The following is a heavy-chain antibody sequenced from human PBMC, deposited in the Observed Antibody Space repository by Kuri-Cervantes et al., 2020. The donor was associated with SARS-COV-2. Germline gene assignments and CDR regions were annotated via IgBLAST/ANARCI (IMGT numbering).Heavy chain of an antibody. CDR1: GYTFTGYY. CDR3: ARGLDTAMAYYFDY. V-gene: IGHV1-2*04. D-gene: IGHD5-18*01. Sequence: ASVKVYCKASGYTFTGYYMHWVRQAPGQGLEWMGRINPNSGGTNYAQKFQGWVTMTRDTSISTAYMELSRLGSDDTAAYYCARGLDTAMAYYFDYWGQGTLVTVSS. CDR2: INPNSGGT. J-gene: IGHJ4*02.